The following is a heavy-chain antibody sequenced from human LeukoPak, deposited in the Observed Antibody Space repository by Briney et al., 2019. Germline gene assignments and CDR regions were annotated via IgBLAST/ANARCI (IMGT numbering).Heavy chain of an antibody. V-gene: IGHV4-4*09. CDR1: GAPISRFY. Sequence: PSETLSLICTASGAPISRFYWNWLRQPPGKGLEWIGNIYNGVPTFFNPSLKSRVTLSVDTSKTQFSLQLASVTAADTAVYYCVQTTGWPGFDYWGQGILVTVSS. CDR2: IYNGVPT. CDR3: VQTTGWPGFDY. J-gene: IGHJ4*02. D-gene: IGHD6-19*01.